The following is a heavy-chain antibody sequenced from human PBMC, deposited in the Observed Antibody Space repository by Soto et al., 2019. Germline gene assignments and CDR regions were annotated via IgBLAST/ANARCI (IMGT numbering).Heavy chain of an antibody. CDR3: AREGTRRVATNPTTVTPVWYFDL. D-gene: IGHD4-17*01. CDR1: GFTVSSNY. Sequence: GGSLRLSCAASGFTVSSNYMSWVRQAPGKGLEWVSVIYSGGSTYYADSVKGRFTISRDNSKNTLYLQMNSLRAEETAVYYCAREGTRRVATNPTTVTPVWYFDLWGRGTLVTVSS. V-gene: IGHV3-66*01. J-gene: IGHJ2*01. CDR2: IYSGGST.